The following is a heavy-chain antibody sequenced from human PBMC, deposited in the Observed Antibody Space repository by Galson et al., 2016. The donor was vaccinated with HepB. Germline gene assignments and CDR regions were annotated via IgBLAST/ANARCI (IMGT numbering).Heavy chain of an antibody. CDR3: AHAPHLYYFDN. J-gene: IGHJ4*02. CDR2: IKQDGSER. Sequence: SLRLSCAASGFTFSSHWMSWVRQAPGKGLEWVANIKQDGSERYYVDSVKGRFTISRDNAKNSLYLQMNSLRVEDTAVYYCAHAPHLYYFDNWGQGTLVTASS. D-gene: IGHD2-2*01. CDR1: GFTFSSHW. V-gene: IGHV3-7*03.